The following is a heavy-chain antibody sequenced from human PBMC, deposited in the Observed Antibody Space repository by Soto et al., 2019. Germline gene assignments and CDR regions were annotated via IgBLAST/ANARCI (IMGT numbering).Heavy chain of an antibody. CDR1: GGSITSITNHY. Sequence: QVRLQESGPGLVKPSETLSLTCTVSGGSITSITNHYCSWIRQPPGKGLEWIGYISYSGHTSYNPSLKSRVILSVDTSKNQVSLNLASVTAADTAVYCCATQGFGTLHGLVDVWGQGTTVTVSS. CDR3: ATQGFGTLHGLVDV. D-gene: IGHD1-7*01. J-gene: IGHJ6*02. CDR2: ISYSGHT. V-gene: IGHV4-59*08.